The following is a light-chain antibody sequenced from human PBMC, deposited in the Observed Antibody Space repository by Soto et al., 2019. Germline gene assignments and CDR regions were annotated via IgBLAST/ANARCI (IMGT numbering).Light chain of an antibody. Sequence: DIQMTQSPSSLSSFLGDRVTITCRASQGVSDYLVWYQQKPGKAPKLLIYAASTLQSGVPPRFSGTGSGTYFTLTISRLPHEDVANYYCQNYYSAPFTFGPGTKVDIK. CDR3: QNYYSAPFT. CDR1: QGVSDY. CDR2: AAS. J-gene: IGKJ3*01. V-gene: IGKV1-27*01.